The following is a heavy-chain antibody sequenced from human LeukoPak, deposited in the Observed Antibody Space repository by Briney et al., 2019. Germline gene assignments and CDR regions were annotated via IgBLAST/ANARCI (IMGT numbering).Heavy chain of an antibody. J-gene: IGHJ4*02. CDR2: ISGSGGST. CDR3: ADEIIAAAGNRTDY. V-gene: IGHV3-23*01. Sequence: HTGGSLRLSCTASGFTFNNCAMSWVRQVPGKGLEWVSAISGSGGSTYYADSVKGRFTISRDNSKNTLYLQMNSLRAEDTAVYYCADEIIAAAGNRTDYWGQGTLVTVSS. D-gene: IGHD6-13*01. CDR1: GFTFNNCA.